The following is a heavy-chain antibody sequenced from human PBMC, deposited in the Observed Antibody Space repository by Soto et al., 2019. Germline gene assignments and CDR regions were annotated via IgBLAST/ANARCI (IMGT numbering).Heavy chain of an antibody. CDR3: ARGVGWIYYFNNGMDV. CDR1: GGTSSSYA. D-gene: IGHD1-26*01. CDR2: IIPIFGAA. Sequence: ASVKVPCKASGGTSSSYATSWGRQAPGQGLVWMGGIIPIFGAANYAQKFQGRVTITADESTSTAYMEWSSLRSEDTAVYYCARGVGWIYYFNNGMDVWGPGTTGTLSS. V-gene: IGHV1-69*13. J-gene: IGHJ6*02.